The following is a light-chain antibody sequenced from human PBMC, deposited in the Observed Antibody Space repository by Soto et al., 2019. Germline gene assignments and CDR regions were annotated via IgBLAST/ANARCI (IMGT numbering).Light chain of an antibody. J-gene: IGKJ2*01. CDR2: ATS. CDR3: QHYDGSPLYS. Sequence: EIVLTQSPGTLSLSPGERATLSCRASQTVSTYFLPWYQQKPGQAPSPPIYATSNRATGIPDRFSGSGPGTDFTLTISRLQPEDFAVYYCQHYDGSPLYSFGQGTKLEI. CDR1: QTVSTYF. V-gene: IGKV3-20*01.